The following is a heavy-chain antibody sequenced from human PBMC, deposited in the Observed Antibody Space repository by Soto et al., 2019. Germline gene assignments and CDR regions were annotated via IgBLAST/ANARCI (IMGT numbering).Heavy chain of an antibody. J-gene: IGHJ6*02. CDR1: GFTFTSYS. Sequence: PGGSLRLSCAASGFTFTSYSMNWVRQAPGKGLEWVSCITSSSSYIYYADSVKGRFTISRDNAKNSLYLQMNSLRAEDTAVYYCARDEEARPYFYGMDAWGQGTTVTVSS. CDR2: ITSSSSYI. CDR3: ARDEEARPYFYGMDA. D-gene: IGHD6-6*01. V-gene: IGHV3-21*01.